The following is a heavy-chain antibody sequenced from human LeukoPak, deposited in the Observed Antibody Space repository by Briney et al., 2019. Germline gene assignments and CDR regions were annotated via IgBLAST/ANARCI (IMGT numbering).Heavy chain of an antibody. D-gene: IGHD6-19*01. V-gene: IGHV4-4*07. CDR3: AVYSSPGNWFDP. Sequence: PSETPSLTCTVSGGSISSYHWSWIRQPAGKGLEWVGRIYTSGNTNYNPSLKSRVTMSVDASKNQFSLNLISVTAADTAVYYCAVYSSPGNWFDPWGQGTLVTVSS. CDR1: GGSISSYH. J-gene: IGHJ5*02. CDR2: IYTSGNT.